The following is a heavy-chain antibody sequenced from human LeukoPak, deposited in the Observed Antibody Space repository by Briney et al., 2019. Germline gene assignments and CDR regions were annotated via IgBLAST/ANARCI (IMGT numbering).Heavy chain of an antibody. CDR3: ATSGTVLRFLEWLLFPGLYGMDV. CDR2: INAGNGNT. CDR1: GYTFTSYA. J-gene: IGHJ6*02. Sequence: GASVKVSCKASGYTFTSYAMHWVRQAPGQRLEWMGWINAGNGNTKYSQKFQGRVTMTEDTSTDTAYMELSSLRSEDTAVYYCATSGTVLRFLEWLLFPGLYGMDVWGQGTTVTVSS. D-gene: IGHD3-3*01. V-gene: IGHV1-3*01.